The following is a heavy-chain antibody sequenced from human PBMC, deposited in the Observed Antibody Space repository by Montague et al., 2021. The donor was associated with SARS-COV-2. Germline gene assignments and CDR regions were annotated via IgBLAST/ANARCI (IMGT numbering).Heavy chain of an antibody. CDR3: ARGQIFSTFRRARGWKDWFDS. V-gene: IGHV4-34*01. CDR2: VNRSGSS. Sequence: SETLSLTCVVYGASFSDYYWNWIRQSPGKALEWIGGVNRSGSSNVNPSLKSRGTISIDTSRNQVTLNLNFVTAADTAIYYRARGQIFSTFRRARGWKDWFDSWGQGTPVTVSS. J-gene: IGHJ5*01. CDR1: GASFSDYY. D-gene: IGHD3/OR15-3a*01.